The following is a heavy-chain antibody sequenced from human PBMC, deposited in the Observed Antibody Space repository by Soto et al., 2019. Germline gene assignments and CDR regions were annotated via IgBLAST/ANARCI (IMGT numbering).Heavy chain of an antibody. V-gene: IGHV3-11*06. CDR3: ARSLVVPAAMYDAFDI. Sequence: GESLKISCAGSGFIFSDYYMSWIRQAPGKGLEGVSHISSSGSDTNYADSVKGRFTISRDNAKNSVYLQMNSVRAEDTAVYYCARSLVVPAAMYDAFDIWGQGTMVTVSS. D-gene: IGHD2-2*01. J-gene: IGHJ3*02. CDR2: ISSSGSDT. CDR1: GFIFSDYY.